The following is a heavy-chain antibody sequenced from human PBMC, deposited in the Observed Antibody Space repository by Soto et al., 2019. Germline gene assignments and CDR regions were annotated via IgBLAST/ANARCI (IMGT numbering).Heavy chain of an antibody. Sequence: ASVKVSCRASGYTFTGYYMHWVRQAPGQGLEWMGWINPNSGGTNYAQKFQGWVTMTRDTSISTAYMELSRLRSDDTAVYYCARVDCSSTSCSGNLDFWGQGTLVTRLL. CDR1: GYTFTGYY. J-gene: IGHJ4*02. V-gene: IGHV1-2*04. CDR2: INPNSGGT. CDR3: ARVDCSSTSCSGNLDF. D-gene: IGHD2-2*01.